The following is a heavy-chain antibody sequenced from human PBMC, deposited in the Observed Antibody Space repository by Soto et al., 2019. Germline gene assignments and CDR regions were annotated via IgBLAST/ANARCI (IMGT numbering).Heavy chain of an antibody. V-gene: IGHV3-23*01. CDR1: GFTFSSYA. J-gene: IGHJ6*02. D-gene: IGHD4-4*01. CDR3: AKVDYSNYPRRYYGMDV. Sequence: EVQLLESGGGLVQPGGSLRLSCAASGFTFSSYAMSWVRQAPGKGLEWVSAISGSGGSTYYADSVKGRFTISRDNSKNTLYLQMNSLRAEDTAVYYCAKVDYSNYPRRYYGMDVWGQGTTVTVSS. CDR2: ISGSGGST.